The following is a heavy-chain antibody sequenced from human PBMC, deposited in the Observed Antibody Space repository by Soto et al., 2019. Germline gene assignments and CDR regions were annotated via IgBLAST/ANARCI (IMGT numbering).Heavy chain of an antibody. D-gene: IGHD4-17*01. CDR1: GFTFSSYS. Sequence: EVQLVESGGGLVQPGGSLRLSCAASGFTFSSYSMNWVRQAPGKGLEWVSYISSSSSTIYYSDSVKGRFTISRDNSKNSLYLQMSRLIAEDTAVYYCVRDADYVNWFAPWCQGTLVTVSS. CDR3: VRDADYVNWFAP. CDR2: ISSSSSTI. V-gene: IGHV3-48*01. J-gene: IGHJ5*02.